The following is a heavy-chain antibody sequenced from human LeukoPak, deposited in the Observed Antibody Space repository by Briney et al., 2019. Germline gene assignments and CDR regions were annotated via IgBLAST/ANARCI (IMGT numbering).Heavy chain of an antibody. J-gene: IGHJ4*02. CDR3: ARGRRMITFGGVIVDFDY. Sequence: GASVKVSCKASGYTFTGYYMHWVRQAPGQGLEWMGWINPNSGGTNYAQKFQGRVTMTRDTSISTAYMELSRLRSDDTAVYYCARGRRMITFGGVIVDFDYWGQGTLVTVSS. V-gene: IGHV1-2*02. CDR1: GYTFTGYY. CDR2: INPNSGGT. D-gene: IGHD3-16*02.